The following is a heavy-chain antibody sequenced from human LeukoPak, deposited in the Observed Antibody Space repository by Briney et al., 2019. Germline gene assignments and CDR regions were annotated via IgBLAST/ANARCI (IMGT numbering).Heavy chain of an antibody. J-gene: IGHJ4*02. CDR3: ARATSSSWYGVLLRLDY. Sequence: GSLRLSCAASGFTFDDYGMSWVRQAPGKGLEWIGEIYHSGSTNYNPSLKSRVTISVDKSKNQFSLKLSSVTAADTAVYYCARATSSSWYGVLLRLDYWGQGTLVTVSS. V-gene: IGHV4-4*02. CDR1: GFTFDDYG. D-gene: IGHD6-13*01. CDR2: IYHSGST.